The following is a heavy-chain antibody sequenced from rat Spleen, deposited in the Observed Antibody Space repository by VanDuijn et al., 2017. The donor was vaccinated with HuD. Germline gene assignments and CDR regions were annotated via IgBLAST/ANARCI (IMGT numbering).Heavy chain of an antibody. V-gene: IGHV5-22*01. J-gene: IGHJ1*01. CDR1: GFTFSNYG. CDR3: ARRGPDWYFDF. Sequence: EVQLVESGGGLVQPGRSMKLSCAASGFTFSNYGMAWVRQAPKKGLEWVAYISYDGSSTYYGDSVKGRFTISRDNAKSTLYLQMDSLRSEDTATYYCARRGPDWYFDFWGPGTMVTVSS. CDR2: ISYDGSST.